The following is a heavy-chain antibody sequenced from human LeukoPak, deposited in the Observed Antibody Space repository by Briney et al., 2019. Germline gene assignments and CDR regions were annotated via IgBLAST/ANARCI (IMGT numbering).Heavy chain of an antibody. CDR3: ASWYYNEYYFDY. J-gene: IGHJ4*02. Sequence: PGGSLRLSCAASGFTVSSNYMSWVRQAPGKGLEWVSVIYSGSSTYYADSVKGRFTISRDNSKNTLYLQMNSLRAEDTAVYYCASWYYNEYYFDYWGQGTLVTVSS. D-gene: IGHD2/OR15-2a*01. CDR1: GFTVSSNY. V-gene: IGHV3-53*01. CDR2: IYSGSST.